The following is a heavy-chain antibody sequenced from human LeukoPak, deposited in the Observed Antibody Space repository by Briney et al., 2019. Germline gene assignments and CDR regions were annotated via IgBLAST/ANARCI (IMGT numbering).Heavy chain of an antibody. CDR2: ISYDGSNK. J-gene: IGHJ4*02. D-gene: IGHD4-17*01. Sequence: GGSLRLSCAASGFTFSSYAMHWVRQAPGKGLEWVAVISYDGSNKYYADSVKGRFTISRDNSKNTLYLQMNSLRAEDTAVYYCARHHDYGDSGRDYWGQGTLVTVSS. V-gene: IGHV3-30-3*01. CDR1: GFTFSSYA. CDR3: ARHHDYGDSGRDY.